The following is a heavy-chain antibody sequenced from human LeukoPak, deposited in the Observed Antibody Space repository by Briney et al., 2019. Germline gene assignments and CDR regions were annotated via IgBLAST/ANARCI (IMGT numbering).Heavy chain of an antibody. D-gene: IGHD2-2*01. V-gene: IGHV3-48*01. CDR2: ITNSGNSK. Sequence: HTGGSLRLSCAASEFTFSSYSMNWVRQAPGKGLEWVSYITNSGNSKSYADSVKGRFTISRDNTKNSLYLQMNGLRAEDTAVYYCARVYCSSISCYCDVWGQGTTVTVSS. CDR3: ARVYCSSISCYCDV. J-gene: IGHJ6*02. CDR1: EFTFSSYS.